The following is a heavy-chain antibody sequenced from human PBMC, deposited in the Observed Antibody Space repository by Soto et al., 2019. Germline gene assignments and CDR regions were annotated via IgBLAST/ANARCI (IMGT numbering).Heavy chain of an antibody. D-gene: IGHD3-22*01. J-gene: IGHJ4*02. CDR1: GCSIISGDYY. Sequence: SETLSLTCTFSGCSIISGDYYLSWIRQPPGKGLEWIGYIYYSGDTSYNPSLKSRVAISIDKSKNQFSLKLSSVTAADTAAYYCARVLSGYYDSSGYEDYWGQGTLVTVSS. CDR3: ARVLSGYYDSSGYEDY. CDR2: IYYSGDT. V-gene: IGHV4-30-4*08.